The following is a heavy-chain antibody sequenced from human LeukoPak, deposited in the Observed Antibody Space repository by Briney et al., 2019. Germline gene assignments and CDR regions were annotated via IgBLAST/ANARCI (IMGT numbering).Heavy chain of an antibody. CDR3: ARGWQQSTLGY. V-gene: IGHV3-21*01. CDR1: GFTFSDHY. CDR2: ISTTSSYI. Sequence: PGGSLRLSCAASGFTFSDHYMDWVRQAPGKGLEWVSSISTTSSYIYYADSVKGRFTISRDNAKNSLYLQMNSLRAEDAAVYYCARGWQQSTLGYWGQGTLVTVSS. J-gene: IGHJ4*02. D-gene: IGHD6-13*01.